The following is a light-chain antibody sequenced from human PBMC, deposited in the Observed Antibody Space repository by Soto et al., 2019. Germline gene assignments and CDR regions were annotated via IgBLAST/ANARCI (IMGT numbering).Light chain of an antibody. CDR2: GAS. Sequence: EIVMTQSPATLSVSPGERATLSCRASQSVNRNLAWYKQKPGQAPRLLIYGASTRAAGIPARFSGSGSGTEFTLTISSLQSEDFAVYYCQQYNNWPLWTCGQGTKVEIK. V-gene: IGKV3-15*01. J-gene: IGKJ1*01. CDR1: QSVNRN. CDR3: QQYNNWPLWT.